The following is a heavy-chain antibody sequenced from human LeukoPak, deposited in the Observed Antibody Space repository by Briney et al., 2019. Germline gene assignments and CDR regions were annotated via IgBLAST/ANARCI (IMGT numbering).Heavy chain of an antibody. V-gene: IGHV4-59*08. D-gene: IGHD5-12*01. CDR1: GGSIISYF. J-gene: IGHJ2*01. CDR2: ISYSGNS. Sequence: PSETLSLTCTISGGSIISYFWSSLRQPPPRRLEWTGYISYSGNSDYNPSLKSRVTLSVDTSKNRHSLKLSSVTAADTAVYYCARKSSRGGFNGYDYWYFDLWGRGTLVTVSS. CDR3: ARKSSRGGFNGYDYWYFDL.